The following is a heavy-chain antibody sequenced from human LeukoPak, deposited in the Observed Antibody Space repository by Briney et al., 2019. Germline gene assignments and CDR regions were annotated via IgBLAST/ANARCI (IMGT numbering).Heavy chain of an antibody. D-gene: IGHD2-2*01. Sequence: ASVKVSYKASGYNFTSNGISWVRQAPGQGLEWMGWISAYNGNTNYAQKLQGRVTMTTDTSTSTDYMELRSLRSDDTAVYYCASFYCSSTSCSDWFDPWGQGTLVTVSS. CDR2: ISAYNGNT. V-gene: IGHV1-18*01. J-gene: IGHJ5*02. CDR1: GYNFTSNG. CDR3: ASFYCSSTSCSDWFDP.